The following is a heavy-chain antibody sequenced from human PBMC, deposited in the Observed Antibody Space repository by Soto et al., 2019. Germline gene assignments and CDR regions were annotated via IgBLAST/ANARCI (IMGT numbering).Heavy chain of an antibody. Sequence: EVQLLESGGGLVQPGGSLRLACAVSGFTFKNYAMNWVRQAPGKGLEWVSDINNNGGGKYYADSVKGRFTISRDNSKNKVDLQMNSLRVEDTAVYYCANVAVGLSRNPLEYWGQGILVTVSS. CDR1: GFTFKNYA. V-gene: IGHV3-23*01. D-gene: IGHD2-15*01. CDR3: ANVAVGLSRNPLEY. CDR2: INNNGGGK. J-gene: IGHJ4*02.